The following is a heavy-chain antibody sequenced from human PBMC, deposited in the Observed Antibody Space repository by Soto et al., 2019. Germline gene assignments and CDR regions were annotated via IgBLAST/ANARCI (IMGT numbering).Heavy chain of an antibody. CDR2: IYFNGTT. CDR1: AASFSKYY. V-gene: IGHV4-59*08. Sequence: SETLSLTCTVSAASFSKYYWSWIRQPPGKGLEWIGYIYFNGTTYYSPSLKDRVSISVDTSKNSFSLNLTSVTAADTAVYFCARLVVVAPVANVWGQGALVTVSS. D-gene: IGHD2-21*01. J-gene: IGHJ4*02. CDR3: ARLVVVAPVANV.